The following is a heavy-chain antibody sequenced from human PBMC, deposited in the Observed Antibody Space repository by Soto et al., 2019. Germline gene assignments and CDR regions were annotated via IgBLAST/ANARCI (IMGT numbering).Heavy chain of an antibody. CDR3: ARVDLGVVTALSRSWYFDL. CDR1: GGTFSSYA. J-gene: IGHJ2*01. D-gene: IGHD2-21*02. Sequence: QVQLVQSGAEVKKPGSSVKVSCKASGGTFSSYAISWVRQAPGQGLEWMGGIIPIFGTANYAQKFQGRVTITADESTSTAYMELSSLRSEDTAVYYCARVDLGVVTALSRSWYFDLWGRGTLVTVSS. V-gene: IGHV1-69*12. CDR2: IIPIFGTA.